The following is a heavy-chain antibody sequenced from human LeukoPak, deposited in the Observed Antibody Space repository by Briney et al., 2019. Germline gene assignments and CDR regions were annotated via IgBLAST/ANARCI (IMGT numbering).Heavy chain of an antibody. J-gene: IGHJ3*02. CDR1: GITFSDHY. Sequence: GGSLRLSCAASGITFSDHYMSWIRQAPGKGLEWVSGINWNGGSTGYADSVKGRFTISRENAKNSLYLQMNSLRAEDTALYYCARVSVSTHDAFDIWGQGTMVTVSS. CDR3: ARVSVSTHDAFDI. V-gene: IGHV3-20*04. D-gene: IGHD3-10*01. CDR2: INWNGGST.